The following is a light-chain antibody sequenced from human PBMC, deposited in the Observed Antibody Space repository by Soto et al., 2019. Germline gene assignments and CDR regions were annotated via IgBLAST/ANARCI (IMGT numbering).Light chain of an antibody. Sequence: QSALTQPASVSGSPGQSITISCTGTSSDVGSYNLVSWYQQHPGKAPKLMIYEGSKRPSGVSNRFSGSKSGNTASLTISGLQAEDEADYYCSSYRTGGSYVFGTGTKLTVL. J-gene: IGLJ1*01. V-gene: IGLV2-14*02. CDR3: SSYRTGGSYV. CDR1: SSDVGSYNL. CDR2: EGS.